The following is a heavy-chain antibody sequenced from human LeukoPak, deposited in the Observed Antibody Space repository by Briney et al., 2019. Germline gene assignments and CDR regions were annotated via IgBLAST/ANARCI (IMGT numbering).Heavy chain of an antibody. CDR1: GGTFISYA. V-gene: IGHV1-69*04. J-gene: IGHJ5*02. CDR2: IIPILGIA. Sequence: SVKVSCKASGGTFISYAISWVRQAPGQGLEWMGRIIPILGIANYAQKFQGRVTITADKSTSTAYVELSSLRSEDTAVYYCAVGSGVVVPDWFDPWGQGTLVTVSS. D-gene: IGHD2-2*01. CDR3: AVGSGVVVPDWFDP.